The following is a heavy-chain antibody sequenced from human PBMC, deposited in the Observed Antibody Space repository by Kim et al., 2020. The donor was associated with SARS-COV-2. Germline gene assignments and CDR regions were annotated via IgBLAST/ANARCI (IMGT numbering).Heavy chain of an antibody. CDR3: ARRMTTTYYFDY. CDR2: ISSSSTI. J-gene: IGHJ4*02. Sequence: GGSLRLSCAASGFTFSSYSMNWVRQAPGKGLEWVSYISSSSTIYYADSVKGRFTISRDNAKNSLYLQMNSLRDEDTAVYYCARRMTTTYYFDYWGQGTLV. CDR1: GFTFSSYS. D-gene: IGHD4-17*01. V-gene: IGHV3-48*02.